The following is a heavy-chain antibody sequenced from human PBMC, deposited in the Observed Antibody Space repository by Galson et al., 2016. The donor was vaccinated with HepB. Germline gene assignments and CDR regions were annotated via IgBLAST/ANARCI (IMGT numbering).Heavy chain of an antibody. CDR1: GYTFTDYA. CDR3: ARGKDTAMVTLDY. V-gene: IGHV1-3*01. CDR2: INAGNGYT. D-gene: IGHD5-18*01. Sequence: SVKVSCKASGYTFTDYAVNWVRQAPGQRLEWMGYINAGNGYTKSSEKFQGRVTITGDTSATTVYMELSSLTSEDTAVYYCARGKDTAMVTLDYWGQGTRVTVSS. J-gene: IGHJ4*02.